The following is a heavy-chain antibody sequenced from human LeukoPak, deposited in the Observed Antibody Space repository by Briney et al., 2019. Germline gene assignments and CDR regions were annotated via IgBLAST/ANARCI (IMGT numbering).Heavy chain of an antibody. J-gene: IGHJ5*02. CDR3: AYSRSYGPFDP. V-gene: IGHV2-5*02. CDR2: IYWDDDK. D-gene: IGHD3-16*02. CDR1: GFSLNTSGVG. Sequence: SGPTLVKPTQTLTLTCTFSGFSLNTSGVGLGWIRQPPGKALEWLALIYWDDDKRYSPSLKSRLTITKDTSKNQVVLTMTNMDPVDTATYYCAYSRSYGPFDPWGQGTLVTVSS.